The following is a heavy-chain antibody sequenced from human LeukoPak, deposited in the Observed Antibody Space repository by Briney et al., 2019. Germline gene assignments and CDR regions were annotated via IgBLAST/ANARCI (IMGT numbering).Heavy chain of an antibody. D-gene: IGHD2/OR15-2a*01. CDR3: ARDLREYSLSWPFDN. V-gene: IGHV3-33*07. CDR1: GFPFTLYN. J-gene: IGHJ4*02. Sequence: GGSLRLSCEVSGFPFTLYNMNWVRQAPGKGLEWVAVIWYDGSQKYYADSVKGRFTISRDNSKNTLSLQMNSLRAEDTAVYYCARDLREYSLSWPFDNWGQGTLVTVSS. CDR2: IWYDGSQK.